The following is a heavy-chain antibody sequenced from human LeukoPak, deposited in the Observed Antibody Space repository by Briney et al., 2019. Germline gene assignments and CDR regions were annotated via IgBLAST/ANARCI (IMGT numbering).Heavy chain of an antibody. V-gene: IGHV1-18*01. CDR3: ARDVAFYGSSWHNWFDP. CDR2: MNPNSGNT. Sequence: ASVKVSCKASGYTFTSYDINWVRQATGQGLEWMGWMNPNSGNTNYAQKVQGRVTMTTDTSTNIAYMELRSLGSDDTAVYYCARDVAFYGSSWHNWFDPWGQGTLVTVSS. D-gene: IGHD6-13*01. J-gene: IGHJ5*02. CDR1: GYTFTSYD.